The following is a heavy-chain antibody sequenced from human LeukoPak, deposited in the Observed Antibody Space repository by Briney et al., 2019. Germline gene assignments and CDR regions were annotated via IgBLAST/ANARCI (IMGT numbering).Heavy chain of an antibody. D-gene: IGHD6-13*01. CDR3: ARDGSSYYYYYYMDV. V-gene: IGHV3-30*02. CDR2: IRYDGSNK. J-gene: IGHJ6*03. CDR1: GFTFSSYV. Sequence: GGSLRLSCAASGFTFSSYVMHWFRQAPGKGREWVAFIRYDGSNKYYADSVKGRFTISRDNAKNSLYLQMNSLRAEDTAVYYCARDGSSYYYYYYMDVWGKGTTVTVSS.